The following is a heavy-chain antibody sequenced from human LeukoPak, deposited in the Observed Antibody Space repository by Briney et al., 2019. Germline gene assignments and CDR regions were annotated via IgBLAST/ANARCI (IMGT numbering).Heavy chain of an antibody. CDR3: ARDQYYSSSD. J-gene: IGHJ4*02. CDR1: GFTFSNYW. Sequence: GGSLRLSCAASGFTFSNYWMSWVRQAPGKGLEWVANIKEDGSEKYYVDAVKGRFTISRDNAKKSLFLQMNSLRAEDTAVYYCARDQYYSSSDRGQGTLVTVSS. CDR2: IKEDGSEK. D-gene: IGHD6-19*01. V-gene: IGHV3-7*03.